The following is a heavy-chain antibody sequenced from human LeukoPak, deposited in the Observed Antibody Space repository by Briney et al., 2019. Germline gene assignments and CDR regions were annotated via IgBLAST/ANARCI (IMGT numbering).Heavy chain of an antibody. CDR1: GFTFSDYY. CDR2: ISSSSSYT. Sequence: PGGSLRLSCAASGFTFSDYYMSWIRQAPGKGLEWVSYISSSSSYTNYADSVKGRFTISRDNAKNSLYLQMNSLRAEDTAVYYCARDRRELPFATGYYGMDVWGQGTTVSVSS. V-gene: IGHV3-11*05. D-gene: IGHD1-26*01. CDR3: ARDRRELPFATGYYGMDV. J-gene: IGHJ6*02.